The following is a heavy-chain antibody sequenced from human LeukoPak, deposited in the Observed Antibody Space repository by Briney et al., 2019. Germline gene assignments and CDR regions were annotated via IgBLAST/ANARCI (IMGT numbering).Heavy chain of an antibody. D-gene: IGHD3-3*01. CDR3: AREGYDLNQNHDLDV. CDR1: GYSFTAYF. V-gene: IGHV1-2*02. J-gene: IGHJ6*02. CDR2: INPNSGGT. Sequence: GASVKVSCKTSGYSFTAYFIHWVRQAPGQGPEWMGWINPNSGGTKYTQKFQDRVTMTRDTSITTAHMELSSLRSDDTAVCYCAREGYDLNQNHDLDVWGQGTTVTVSS.